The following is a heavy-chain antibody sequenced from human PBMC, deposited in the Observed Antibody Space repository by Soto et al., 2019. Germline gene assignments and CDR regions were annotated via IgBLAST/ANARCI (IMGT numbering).Heavy chain of an antibody. CDR2: ISSSGRTI. CDR1: GFTFSDYY. D-gene: IGHD5-12*01. V-gene: IGHV3-11*01. Sequence: QVQLVESGGGWVKPGGSLRLSCAASGFTFSDYYMSWIRQAPGKGLECVSYISSSGRTIYYADSVKGRFTISRDNAKNTLYRQMNSLRAEDKAEYYCAGSDEYSGYDFDYWGQGTLVTVSS. CDR3: AGSDEYSGYDFDY. J-gene: IGHJ4*02.